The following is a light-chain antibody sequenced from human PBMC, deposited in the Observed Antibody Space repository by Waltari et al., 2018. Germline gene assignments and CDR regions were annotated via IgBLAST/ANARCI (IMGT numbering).Light chain of an antibody. J-gene: IGKJ5*01. V-gene: IGKV3-15*01. CDR1: QNIDTR. Sequence: ILLTQSPATLSVSPGERDTLSCRASQNIDTRLAWYQHKPGQAPRLLIYGASTRAADIPAMFSGSGFGTDFSLTINSLQSADFAVYYCQQYLQWPPAITFGPGTRLDVK. CDR2: GAS. CDR3: QQYLQWPPAIT.